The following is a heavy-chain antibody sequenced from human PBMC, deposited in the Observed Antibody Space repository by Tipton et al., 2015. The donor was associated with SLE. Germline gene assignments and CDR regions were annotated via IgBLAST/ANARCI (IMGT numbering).Heavy chain of an antibody. J-gene: IGHJ3*02. CDR3: AREDSSPDAFDI. CDR1: GFTFSSYS. CDR2: INHSGST. V-gene: IGHV4-34*01. Sequence: LRLSCAASGFTFSSYSMNWVRQAPGKGLEWIGEINHSGSTNYNPSLKSRVTISVDTSKKQFSLNLSSVTAADTAVYYCAREDSSPDAFDIWGQGTMVTVSS. D-gene: IGHD6-13*01.